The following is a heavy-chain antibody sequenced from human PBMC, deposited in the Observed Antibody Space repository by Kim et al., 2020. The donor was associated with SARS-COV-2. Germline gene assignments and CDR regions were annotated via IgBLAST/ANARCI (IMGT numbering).Heavy chain of an antibody. D-gene: IGHD3-10*01. J-gene: IGHJ4*02. Sequence: GGSLRLSCAASGFTFSSYAMSWVRQAPGKGLEWVSAISGSGGSTYYADSVKGRFTISRDNSKNTLYLQMNSLRAEDTAVYYCAKPMVRGPESEYDYWGQGTLVTVSS. CDR1: GFTFSSYA. CDR3: AKPMVRGPESEYDY. CDR2: ISGSGGST. V-gene: IGHV3-23*01.